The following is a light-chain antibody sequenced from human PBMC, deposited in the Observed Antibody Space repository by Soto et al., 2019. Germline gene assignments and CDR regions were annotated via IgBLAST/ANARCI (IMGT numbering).Light chain of an antibody. CDR3: QQYNNWGLS. V-gene: IGKV3D-15*01. J-gene: IGKJ4*01. CDR1: ENVGTN. Sequence: IVMTQSPATLSVSPGEGVTLSCRASENVGTNLAWYQQKPGQAPMLLMYGSSTRATGIPATFSGSGSGTEFTLTISILQSEESAVYYCQQYNNWGLSFGGGTRVEIK. CDR2: GSS.